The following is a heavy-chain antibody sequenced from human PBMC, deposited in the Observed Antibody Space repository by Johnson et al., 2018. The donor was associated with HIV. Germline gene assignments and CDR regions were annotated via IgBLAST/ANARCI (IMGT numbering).Heavy chain of an antibody. CDR2: IFSGSGGST. CDR1: GFTFSNYW. Sequence: VPLVESGGGLVPPGGSLRLSCAASGFTFSNYWMHWVRQAPGKGLVWVSRIFSGSGGSTYYADSVKGRFTISRDNSKNTLYLQMNSLRAEDTAVYYCAKEEGIAAAGGAFDIWGQGTMVTVSS. V-gene: IGHV3-23*04. D-gene: IGHD6-13*01. J-gene: IGHJ3*02. CDR3: AKEEGIAAAGGAFDI.